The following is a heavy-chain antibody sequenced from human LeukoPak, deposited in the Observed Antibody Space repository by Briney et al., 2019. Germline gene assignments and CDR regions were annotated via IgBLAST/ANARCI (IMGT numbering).Heavy chain of an antibody. CDR1: GFTFDDYA. Sequence: GGSLRLSCAASGFTFDDYAMHWVRQAPGKGLEWVSGISWNSGSIGYADSVKGRFTISRDNAKNSLYLQMNSLRAEDTALYYCAKDRYFRSYYYGSGAFWFDPWGQGTLVTVSS. CDR2: ISWNSGSI. D-gene: IGHD3-10*01. J-gene: IGHJ5*02. CDR3: AKDRYFRSYYYGSGAFWFDP. V-gene: IGHV3-9*01.